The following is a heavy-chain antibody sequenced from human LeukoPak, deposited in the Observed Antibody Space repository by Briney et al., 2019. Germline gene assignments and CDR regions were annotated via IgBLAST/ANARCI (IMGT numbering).Heavy chain of an antibody. CDR1: GGSISSYY. Sequence: PSETLSLTCTVSGGSISSYYWSWIRQPPGKGLEWIGFIYHSGSTNYNPSLKSRVTISVDTSKNQFSLKLSSVTAADTAVYYCARAVLQYYDGSGYYYLMRYFEYWGQGTLVTVSS. CDR3: ARAVLQYYDGSGYYYLMRYFEY. V-gene: IGHV4-59*01. CDR2: IYHSGST. D-gene: IGHD3-22*01. J-gene: IGHJ4*02.